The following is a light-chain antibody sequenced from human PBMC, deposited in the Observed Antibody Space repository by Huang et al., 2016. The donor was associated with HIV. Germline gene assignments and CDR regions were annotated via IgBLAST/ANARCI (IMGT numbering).Light chain of an antibody. V-gene: IGKV3-15*01. Sequence: EIVMTQSPATLSVSPGERATLSCRASQSVSSNLAWDQQKPGQAPRLLIYGAYTRATGIPARFSGSGSGTEFTLTISSLQSEDFAVYYCQQYNNWLFTFGPGTKVDIK. J-gene: IGKJ3*01. CDR2: GAY. CDR3: QQYNNWLFT. CDR1: QSVSSN.